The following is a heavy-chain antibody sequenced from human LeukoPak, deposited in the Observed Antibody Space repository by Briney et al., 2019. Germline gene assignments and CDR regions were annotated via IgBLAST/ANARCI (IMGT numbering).Heavy chain of an antibody. D-gene: IGHD3-22*01. Sequence: LSLTCAVYGGSFSGCYWSWIRQAPGKGLEWVSYISSSGSTIYYADSVKGRFTISRDNAKNSLYLQMNSLRAEDTAVYYCARGGHYYDSSGYIANYWGQGTLVTVSS. J-gene: IGHJ4*02. CDR1: GGSFSGCY. V-gene: IGHV3-11*04. CDR2: ISSSGSTI. CDR3: ARGGHYYDSSGYIANY.